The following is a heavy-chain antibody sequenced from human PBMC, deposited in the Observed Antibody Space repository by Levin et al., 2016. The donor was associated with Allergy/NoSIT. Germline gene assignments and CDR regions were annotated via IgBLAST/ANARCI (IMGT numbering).Heavy chain of an antibody. J-gene: IGHJ6*02. Sequence: GESLKISCAASGFTFSSYGMHWVRQAPGKGLEWVAVISYDGSNKYYADSVKGRFTISRDNSKNTLYLQMNSLRAEDTAVYYCAKSGSSSSGSYYGMDVWGQGTTVTVSS. CDR1: GFTFSSYG. D-gene: IGHD3-22*01. CDR3: AKSGSSSSGSYYGMDV. V-gene: IGHV3-30*18. CDR2: ISYDGSNK.